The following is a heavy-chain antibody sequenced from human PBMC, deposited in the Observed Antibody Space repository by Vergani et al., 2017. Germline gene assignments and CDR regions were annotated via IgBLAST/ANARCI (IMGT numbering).Heavy chain of an antibody. Sequence: EVQLLESGGGLVQPGGSLRLSCAASGFTFSSYAMSWVRQAPGKGLEWVSAISGSGGSTYYADSVKGRFTISRDNSKNTLYLQMNSLRAEDTAVYYCAKGKGYCSSTSCPLIYYYGMDVWGQGP. CDR1: GFTFSSYA. J-gene: IGHJ6*02. CDR2: ISGSGGST. D-gene: IGHD2-2*01. CDR3: AKGKGYCSSTSCPLIYYYGMDV. V-gene: IGHV3-23*01.